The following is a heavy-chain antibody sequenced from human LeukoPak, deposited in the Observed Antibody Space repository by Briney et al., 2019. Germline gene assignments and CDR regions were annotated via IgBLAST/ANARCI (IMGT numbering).Heavy chain of an antibody. D-gene: IGHD2-15*01. V-gene: IGHV4-59*08. CDR3: ARHPFATPFDY. J-gene: IGHJ4*02. CDR1: GGSISDNY. Sequence: SETLSLTCTVSGGSISDNYRSWIRQPPGKGLEWIGYAYYSGHTNYNSSLKSRVTMSLDTSKSQFSLRLSSVTAADTAVYFCARHPFATPFDYWGPGTLVTVSS. CDR2: AYYSGHT.